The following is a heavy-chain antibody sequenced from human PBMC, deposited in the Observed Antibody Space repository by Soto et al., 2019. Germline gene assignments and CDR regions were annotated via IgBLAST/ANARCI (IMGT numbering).Heavy chain of an antibody. CDR3: ASEALGIAAAGSACFDP. CDR1: GDSVSSNSAA. D-gene: IGHD6-13*01. J-gene: IGHJ5*02. Sequence: SQTLSLTCAISGDSVSSNSAAWNWIRQSPSRGLEWLGRTYYRSKWYNDYAVSVKSRITISPDTSKNQFSLQLNSVTPEDTAVYYCASEALGIAAAGSACFDPWGQGTLVTVSS. CDR2: TYYRSKWYN. V-gene: IGHV6-1*01.